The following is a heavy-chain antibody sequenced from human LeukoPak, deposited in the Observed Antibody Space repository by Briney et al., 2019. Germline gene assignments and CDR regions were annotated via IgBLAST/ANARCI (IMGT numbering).Heavy chain of an antibody. CDR1: GYTFNNYW. D-gene: IGHD2-21*02. CDR3: ARRPYCGGDCSNLYYYYGMDV. Sequence: GESPKISCQGSGYTFNNYWIGWVRQMPGKGLEWMGIIYPGDSDTTYNPSFQGQVTFSADKSSSTAYLRWSSLKASDTAMYYCARRPYCGGDCSNLYYYYGMDVWGQGTTVTVSS. CDR2: IYPGDSDT. J-gene: IGHJ6*02. V-gene: IGHV5-51*01.